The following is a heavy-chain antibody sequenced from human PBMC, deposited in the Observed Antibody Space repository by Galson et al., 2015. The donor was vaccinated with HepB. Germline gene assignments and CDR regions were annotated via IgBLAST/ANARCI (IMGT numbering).Heavy chain of an antibody. J-gene: IGHJ4*02. V-gene: IGHV3-7*03. CDR3: ARLQTTGYGPDF. Sequence: SLRLSCEASGFTFRNYWMTWVRQAPGRGLEWVANINQDGRDKYYVGSVKGRFTISRDNAEKSLYLQMNSLRAEDTAVYYCARLQTTGYGPDFWGQGTLVTVSS. CDR2: INQDGRDK. CDR1: GFTFRNYW. D-gene: IGHD5-12*01.